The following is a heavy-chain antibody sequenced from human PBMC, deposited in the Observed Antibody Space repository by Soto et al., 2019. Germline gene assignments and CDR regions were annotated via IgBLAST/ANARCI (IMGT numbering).Heavy chain of an antibody. CDR3: ARESRYCSGGSCYFLPGIDY. V-gene: IGHV1-3*01. Sequence: ASVKVSCKASGYTFTSYAMHWVRQAPGQRLEWVGWINAGNGNTKYSQKFQGRVTITRDTSASTAYMELSSLRSEDTAVYYCARESRYCSGGSCYFLPGIDYWGQGTLVTVSS. J-gene: IGHJ4*02. CDR2: INAGNGNT. CDR1: GYTFTSYA. D-gene: IGHD2-15*01.